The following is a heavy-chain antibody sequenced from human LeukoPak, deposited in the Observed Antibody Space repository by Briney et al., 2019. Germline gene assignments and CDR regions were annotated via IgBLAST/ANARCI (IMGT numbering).Heavy chain of an antibody. CDR3: ARDQMNIAAAGAYFDY. CDR1: GFTLTNFD. D-gene: IGHD6-13*01. V-gene: IGHV1-8*01. J-gene: IGHJ4*02. Sequence: ASVKVSCKASGFTLTNFDINWVRQATGQGLEWMGWMNSNTGNTGYAQEFQGRVTMTRDTSIGTAYMELRSLRSDDAAVYYCARDQMNIAAAGAYFDYWGQGTLVTVSS. CDR2: MNSNTGNT.